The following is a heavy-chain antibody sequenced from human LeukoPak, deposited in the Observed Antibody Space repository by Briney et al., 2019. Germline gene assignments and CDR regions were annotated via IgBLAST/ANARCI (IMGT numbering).Heavy chain of an antibody. J-gene: IGHJ4*02. CDR3: ARLLTYCGGGCYSFDY. CDR2: IYSSGST. CDR1: GDSISSYY. D-gene: IGHD2-21*02. Sequence: SETLSLTCTVSGDSISSYYWSWIRQPPGKGLEYIGFIYSSGSTNYNPSLKSRVTISVDTSKNQVSLKMSSVTAADTALYYCARLLTYCGGGCYSFDYWGLGTRVTVSS. V-gene: IGHV4-59*08.